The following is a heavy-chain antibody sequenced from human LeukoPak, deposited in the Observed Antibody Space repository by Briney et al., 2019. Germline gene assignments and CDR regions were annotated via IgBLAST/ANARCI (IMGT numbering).Heavy chain of an antibody. CDR1: GYTFSIYS. V-gene: IGHV3-21*01. D-gene: IGHD5-12*01. Sequence: PGGSLRLSCAASGYTFSIYSMNWVRQAPGRGLEWVSSISSSSGYIYYADSVKGRFTISRDNAKNSLYLQMNSLRAEDTAVYYCARDTDYDSRSIWGQGTMVTASS. J-gene: IGHJ3*02. CDR2: ISSSSGYI. CDR3: ARDTDYDSRSI.